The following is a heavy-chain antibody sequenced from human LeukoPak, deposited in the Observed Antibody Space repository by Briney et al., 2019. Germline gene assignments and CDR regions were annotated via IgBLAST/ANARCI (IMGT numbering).Heavy chain of an antibody. J-gene: IGHJ4*02. D-gene: IGHD7-27*01. CDR2: IRSKAYGGTP. V-gene: IGHV3-49*03. CDR3: TRVSGAWANYFDY. CDR1: GFTFSDYY. Sequence: GGSLRLSCAASGFTFSDYYMSWIRQAPGKGLEWVGFIRSKAYGGTPEYAASVKGRFTISREDSKSIAYLQMSSLKTEDTAVYYCTRVSGAWANYFDYWGQGTLVTVSS.